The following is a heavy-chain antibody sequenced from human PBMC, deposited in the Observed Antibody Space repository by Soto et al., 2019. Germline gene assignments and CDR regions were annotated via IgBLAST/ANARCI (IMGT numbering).Heavy chain of an antibody. J-gene: IGHJ6*02. Sequence: QVQLQQWGAGLLKPSETLSLTCAVYGGSLSGYYGNWIRQSPGKGLEWIGEINHSGSTNYNPSLKSRVTISIDTSKNLFSQKLSSVTAADTAVYYCARTRDLDVWGQGTTVIVSS. CDR2: INHSGST. V-gene: IGHV4-34*01. CDR1: GGSLSGYY. CDR3: ARTRDLDV. D-gene: IGHD4-17*01.